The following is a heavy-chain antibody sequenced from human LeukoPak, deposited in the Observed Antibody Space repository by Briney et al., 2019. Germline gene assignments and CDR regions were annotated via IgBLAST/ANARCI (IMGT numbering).Heavy chain of an antibody. V-gene: IGHV4-59*01. Sequence: SETLSLTCTVSGDSISSFYWTWIRQPPGEGLEWFGYIYYSGSTNYNPSLKSRVTMSVDTSKNQFSLKLSSVTAADTAVYYCASGSIVGVLWGWGQGTLVTVSS. D-gene: IGHD1-26*01. CDR3: ASGSIVGVLWG. CDR1: GDSISSFY. J-gene: IGHJ4*02. CDR2: IYYSGST.